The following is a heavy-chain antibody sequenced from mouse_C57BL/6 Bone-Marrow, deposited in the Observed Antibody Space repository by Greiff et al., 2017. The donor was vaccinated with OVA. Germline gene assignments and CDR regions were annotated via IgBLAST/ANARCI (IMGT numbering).Heavy chain of an antibody. V-gene: IGHV14-4*01. CDR1: GFNIKDDY. CDR2: IDPENGYT. Sequence: VQLQQSGAELVRPGASVKLSCTASGFNIKDDYMHWVKQRPEQGLEWIGWIDPENGYTEYASKFQGKATITADTSSNTAYLQLSSLTSEDTAVYYCTTRYGSSLYYFDYWGQGTTLTVSS. CDR3: TTRYGSSLYYFDY. D-gene: IGHD1-1*01. J-gene: IGHJ2*01.